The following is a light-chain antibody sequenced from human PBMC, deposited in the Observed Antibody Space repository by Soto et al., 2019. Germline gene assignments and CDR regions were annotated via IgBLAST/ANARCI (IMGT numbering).Light chain of an antibody. Sequence: DLQMTQSPSNLAASVGDRVTITCRASQRISNWLAWYQQKPGKAPKLLIYKASSLESGVPSRFSGSGSGTEFTLTISSLQPDDFATYYCQLYNSYPITFGQRTRLEIK. J-gene: IGKJ5*01. CDR2: KAS. V-gene: IGKV1-5*03. CDR3: QLYNSYPIT. CDR1: QRISNW.